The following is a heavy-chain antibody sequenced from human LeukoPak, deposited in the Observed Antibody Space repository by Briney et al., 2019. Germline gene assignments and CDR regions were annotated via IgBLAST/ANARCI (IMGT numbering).Heavy chain of an antibody. D-gene: IGHD6-19*01. CDR3: ARGTIAVAELDY. CDR1: GYTFTSYD. V-gene: IGHV1-69*04. J-gene: IGHJ4*02. Sequence: SVKVSCKASGYTFTSYDINWVRQATGQGLEWMGRIIPILGIANYAQKFQGRVTITADKSTSTAYMELSSLRSEDTAVYYCARGTIAVAELDYWGQGTLVTVSS. CDR2: IIPILGIA.